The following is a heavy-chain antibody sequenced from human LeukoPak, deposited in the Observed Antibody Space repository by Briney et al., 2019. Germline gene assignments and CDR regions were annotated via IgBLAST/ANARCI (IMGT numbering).Heavy chain of an antibody. Sequence: SVKVSCKASGFTFTSSAVQWVRQARGQRLEWIGWIVVGSGNTNYAQKFQERVTITRDMSTSTAYMELSSLRSEDTAVYYCAKAYISTSTFFDYWGQGTLVTVSS. D-gene: IGHD2-2*01. CDR1: GFTFTSSA. CDR3: AKAYISTSTFFDY. V-gene: IGHV1-58*01. J-gene: IGHJ4*02. CDR2: IVVGSGNT.